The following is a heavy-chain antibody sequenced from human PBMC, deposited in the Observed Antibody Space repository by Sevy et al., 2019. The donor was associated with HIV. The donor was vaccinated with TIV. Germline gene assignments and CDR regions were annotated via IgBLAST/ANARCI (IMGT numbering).Heavy chain of an antibody. J-gene: IGHJ4*02. CDR2: ISGSAGST. V-gene: IGHV3-23*01. Sequence: GGSLRLSCAASGFPFSDYGMSWVRQAPGKGLEWVSAISGSAGSTYYADSVRGRFTISRDNSKNRLYLQLNSLRAEDAGVYYCAKTTPPNWGYDYWGQGTPVTVSS. CDR3: AKTTPPNWGYDY. CDR1: GFPFSDYG. D-gene: IGHD7-27*01.